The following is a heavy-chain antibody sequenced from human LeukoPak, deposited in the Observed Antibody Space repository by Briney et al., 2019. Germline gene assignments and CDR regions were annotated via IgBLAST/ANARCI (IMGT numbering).Heavy chain of an antibody. CDR2: ISGSGGST. J-gene: IGHJ4*02. Sequence: PGGSLRLSCAASGFTFSSYAMSWVRQAPGKGLEWVSAISGSGGSTYYADSVKGRFTISRDNSKNTLYLQMNSLRAEDTAVYYCAKNRCRSVYYYDSSGYYELFDYWGQGTLVTVSS. CDR1: GFTFSSYA. D-gene: IGHD3-22*01. V-gene: IGHV3-23*01. CDR3: AKNRCRSVYYYDSSGYYELFDY.